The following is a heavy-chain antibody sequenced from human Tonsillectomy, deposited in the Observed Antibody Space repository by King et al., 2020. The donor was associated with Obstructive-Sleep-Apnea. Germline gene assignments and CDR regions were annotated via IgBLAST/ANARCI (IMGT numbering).Heavy chain of an antibody. Sequence: VQLVESGGGLVKPGGSLRVSCVASGFTFSTYSMNLVRQAPGKGLEWVASISSSSTYVYYAASVRGRFTISGDNAKNSLHLQMNSLRAEDTAVYYCASVDPVGMDTAMVTNFDYWGQGTLVTVSS. D-gene: IGHD5-18*01. J-gene: IGHJ4*02. CDR1: GFTFSTYS. CDR2: ISSSSTYV. V-gene: IGHV3-21*01. CDR3: ASVDPVGMDTAMVTNFDY.